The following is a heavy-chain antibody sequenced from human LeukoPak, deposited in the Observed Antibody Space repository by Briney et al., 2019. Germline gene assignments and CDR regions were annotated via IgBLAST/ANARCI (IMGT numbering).Heavy chain of an antibody. V-gene: IGHV3-7*03. Sequence: GGSLRLSCAASGFTFSNYWMTWVRQAPGKGLEWVAHIKEDGGEKHYVDPVKGRFTISRDNAKNTLYLQMNSLRAEDTAVYYCAKDRYCSSTSCYTWWREAGDYWGQGTLVTVSS. CDR2: IKEDGGEK. D-gene: IGHD2-2*02. J-gene: IGHJ4*02. CDR3: AKDRYCSSTSCYTWWREAGDY. CDR1: GFTFSNYW.